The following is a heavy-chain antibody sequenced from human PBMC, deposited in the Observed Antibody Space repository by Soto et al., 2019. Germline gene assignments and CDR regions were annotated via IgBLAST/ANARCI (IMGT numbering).Heavy chain of an antibody. CDR2: IYYSGST. J-gene: IGHJ6*03. CDR3: ARHAEIGIQRTIQLWSLFWYYYMDV. Sequence: SETLSLTCTVSGGSISSSSYYWGWIRQPPGKGLEWIGSIYYSGSTYYNPSLKSRVTVSVDTSKNQFSLKLSSVTAADTAVYYCARHAEIGIQRTIQLWSLFWYYYMDVWGKGTTVTVSS. D-gene: IGHD5-18*01. CDR1: GGSISSSSYY. V-gene: IGHV4-39*01.